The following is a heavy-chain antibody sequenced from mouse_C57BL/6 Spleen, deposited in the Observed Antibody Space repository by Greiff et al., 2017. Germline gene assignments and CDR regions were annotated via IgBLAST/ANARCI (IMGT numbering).Heavy chain of an antibody. J-gene: IGHJ1*03. V-gene: IGHV14-2*01. D-gene: IGHD1-1*01. CDR1: GFNIKDYY. Sequence: EVKLVESGAELVKPGASVKLSCTASGFNIKDYYMHWVKQRTEQGLEWIGRIDPEDGETKYAPKFQGKATITADTSSNTAYLLLSSLTSEDTAVYYCARSSRDWYFDVWGTGTTVTVSS. CDR2: IDPEDGET. CDR3: ARSSRDWYFDV.